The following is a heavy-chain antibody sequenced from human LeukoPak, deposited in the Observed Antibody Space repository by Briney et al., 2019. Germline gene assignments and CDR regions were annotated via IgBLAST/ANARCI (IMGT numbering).Heavy chain of an antibody. CDR3: AREADIVSFDL. V-gene: IGHV1-2*02. CDR2: IDPNSGGT. Sequence: ASVKVSCKASGYTFTVNHVHWVRQAPGQGREWMGWIDPNSGGTKYAQKFQDRVAVTSDTSISTAYMELSGLRSDDTAVYFCAREADIVSFDLWGRGTLVTVSS. CDR1: GYTFTVNH. D-gene: IGHD2-15*01. J-gene: IGHJ2*01.